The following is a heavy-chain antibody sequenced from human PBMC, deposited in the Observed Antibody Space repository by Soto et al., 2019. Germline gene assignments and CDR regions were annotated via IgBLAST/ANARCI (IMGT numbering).Heavy chain of an antibody. D-gene: IGHD5-18*01. CDR1: GYTFTSYY. V-gene: IGHV1-46*01. J-gene: IGHJ4*02. Sequence: ASVKVSCKASGYTFTSYYMHWVRQAPGQGLEWMGIINPSGGSTSYAQKFQGRVTMTRDTSTSTVYMELSSLRSEDTAVYYCARAYRGYSYATLFDFLCDYWGQGTLVTVSS. CDR2: INPSGGST. CDR3: ARAYRGYSYATLFDFLCDY.